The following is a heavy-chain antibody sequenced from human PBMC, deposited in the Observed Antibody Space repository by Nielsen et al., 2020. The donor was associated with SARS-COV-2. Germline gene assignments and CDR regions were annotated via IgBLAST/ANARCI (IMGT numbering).Heavy chain of an antibody. Sequence: ASVKVSCKASGYTFTSYYMHWVRQAPGQGLEWMGVINPSGGSTNYAQKFQGRVTMTRDTSTSTVYMELSSLRSEDTAAYYCARDVNLTGYYSYWGQGTLVTVSS. CDR2: INPSGGST. V-gene: IGHV1-46*01. CDR1: GYTFTSYY. J-gene: IGHJ4*02. D-gene: IGHD3-9*01. CDR3: ARDVNLTGYYSY.